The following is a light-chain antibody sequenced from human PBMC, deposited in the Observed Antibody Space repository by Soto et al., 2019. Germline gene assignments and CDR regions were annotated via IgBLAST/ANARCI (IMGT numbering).Light chain of an antibody. Sequence: EIVMPQSPATLSLSPGESATLSCRASQSVSSYLAWYQQKPGQAPRLLIYDASNRATGIPARFSGSGSGTDFTLTISSLEPEDFAVYYCQKRSNWPPTVGQGTKVDIK. CDR3: QKRSNWPPT. V-gene: IGKV3-11*01. CDR2: DAS. CDR1: QSVSSY. J-gene: IGKJ1*01.